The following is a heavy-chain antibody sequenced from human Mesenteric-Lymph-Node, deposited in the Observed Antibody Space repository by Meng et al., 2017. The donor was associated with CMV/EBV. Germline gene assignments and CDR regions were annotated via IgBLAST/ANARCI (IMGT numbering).Heavy chain of an antibody. J-gene: IGHJ6*02. CDR3: ARGAPLITTLLHYYYYYGMDV. D-gene: IGHD4-11*01. V-gene: IGHV1-69*05. Sequence: SVKVSCKASGYTFTNYDINWVRQATGQGLEWMGGIIPIFGTANYAQKFQGRVTITTDESTSTAYMELSSLRSEDTAVYYCARGAPLITTLLHYYYYYGMDVWGQGTTVTVSS. CDR2: IIPIFGTA. CDR1: GYTFTNYD.